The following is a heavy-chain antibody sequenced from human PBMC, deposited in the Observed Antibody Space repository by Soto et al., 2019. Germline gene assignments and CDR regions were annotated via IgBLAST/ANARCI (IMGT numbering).Heavy chain of an antibody. V-gene: IGHV4-59*01. CDR2: IYYSGST. Sequence: SETLALTCTSSGGSMGPSECALLRQPPGKGLEWIGYIYYSGSTNYTPSLKSRVTISVDTSKNQFSLKLSSVTAADTAVYYCARSADYYGSGKRDDAFDIWGQGTMVTVSS. D-gene: IGHD3-10*01. J-gene: IGHJ3*02. CDR3: ARSADYYGSGKRDDAFDI. CDR1: GGSMGPSE.